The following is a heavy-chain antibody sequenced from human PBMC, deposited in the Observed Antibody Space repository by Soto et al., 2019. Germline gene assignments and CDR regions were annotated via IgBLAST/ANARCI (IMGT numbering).Heavy chain of an antibody. CDR2: INTYHGNT. Sequence: QVQLVQSGAELKKPGASVKVSCKASGYTFTNYGISWVRQAPGQGLEWMGWINTYHGNTKYAQKLQGRVTKTKDTSTSTDYMELTSLRSDATAVYYCARSHGYSASWGYFYYGMKIWGQGTKVIVSS. J-gene: IGHJ6*02. CDR3: ARSHGYSASWGYFYYGMKI. V-gene: IGHV1-18*01. D-gene: IGHD6-13*01. CDR1: GYTFTNYG.